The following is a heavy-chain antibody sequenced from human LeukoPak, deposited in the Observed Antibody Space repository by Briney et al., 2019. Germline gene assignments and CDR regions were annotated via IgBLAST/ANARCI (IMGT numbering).Heavy chain of an antibody. CDR3: ATGTYYYDSSGYYPLDY. Sequence: PSETLSLTCTVSGGSISSSSYYWGWIRQPPGKGLEWIGSIYYSGSTYYNPSLKSRVTISVDTSKNQFSLKLSSVTAADTAVYYCATGTYYYDSSGYYPLDYWGQGTLVTVSS. CDR1: GGSISSSSYY. D-gene: IGHD3-22*01. V-gene: IGHV4-39*01. J-gene: IGHJ4*02. CDR2: IYYSGST.